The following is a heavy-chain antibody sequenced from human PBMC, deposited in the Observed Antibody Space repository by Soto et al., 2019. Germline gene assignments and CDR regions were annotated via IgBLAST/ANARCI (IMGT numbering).Heavy chain of an antibody. CDR1: GFTFSSYG. Sequence: QVQLVESGGGVVQPGRSLRLSCAASGFTFSSYGMHWVRQAPGKGLEWVAVISYDGSNKYYADSVKGRFTISRDNSKNTLYLQMNRMRAEDTAVYYCAKEGARDYDSSGYDYWGQGPLVNVSS. CDR2: ISYDGSNK. V-gene: IGHV3-30*18. J-gene: IGHJ4*02. D-gene: IGHD3-22*01. CDR3: AKEGARDYDSSGYDY.